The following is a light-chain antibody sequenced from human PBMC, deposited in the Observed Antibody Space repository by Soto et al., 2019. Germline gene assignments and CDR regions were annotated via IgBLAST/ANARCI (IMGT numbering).Light chain of an antibody. CDR3: TSFASRRTLV. J-gene: IGLJ2*01. CDR1: SSDVGGYKF. CDR2: EVS. V-gene: IGLV2-14*01. Sequence: QSVLTQPASVSGSPGQSITISCTGTSSDVGGYKFVSWYQQHPGKVPKLMIYEVSNRPSGVSNRFSGSKSGNTASLTISGLQPEDEANYYCTSFASRRTLVFGGGTKLTVL.